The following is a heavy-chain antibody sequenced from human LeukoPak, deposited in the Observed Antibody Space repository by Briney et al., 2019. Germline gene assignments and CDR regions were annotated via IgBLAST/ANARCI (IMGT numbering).Heavy chain of an antibody. CDR3: AGGPEYSSGWPSWYYYMDV. Sequence: SETLSLTCAVSGCSISSGGYSWSWIRQPPGKGLEWIGNIYYSGSTYYNPSLKSRVTISVDTSNNQFSQKQSSVTAADTAVYYCAGGPEYSSGWPSWYYYMDVWSKGTTVTVSS. V-gene: IGHV4-30-4*07. J-gene: IGHJ6*03. D-gene: IGHD6-19*01. CDR2: IYYSGST. CDR1: GCSISSGGYS.